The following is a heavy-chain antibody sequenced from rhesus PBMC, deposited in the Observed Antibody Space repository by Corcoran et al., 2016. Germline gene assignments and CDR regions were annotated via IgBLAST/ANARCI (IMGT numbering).Heavy chain of an antibody. CDR3: ARRDFWTGSDY. V-gene: IGHV4-106*01. CDR2: IYGSGGGP. D-gene: IGHD3-3*01. CDR1: GGSFSDDYY. Sequence: QVQLQESGPGLVKPSETLSLTCTVSGGSFSDDYYWRWIRQPPGKGLEWIGYIYGSGGGPNYKPSLKNRVTISIDTSKNQFSLKLSSVTAADTAVYYCARRDFWTGSDYWGQGVLVTVSS. J-gene: IGHJ4*01.